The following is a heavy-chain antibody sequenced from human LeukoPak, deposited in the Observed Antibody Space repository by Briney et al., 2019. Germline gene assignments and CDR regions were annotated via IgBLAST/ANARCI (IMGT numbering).Heavy chain of an antibody. CDR1: GFSFYDYG. CDR3: ARDRGRYYMDV. Sequence: GGSLRLSCATSGFSFYDYGMSWVRQATGKGLEWVSGIGTAGDIYYPGSVKGRFTISRENAKNSLYLQMNSLRAGDTAVYYCARDRGRYYMDVWGKGTTVTISS. D-gene: IGHD6-25*01. CDR2: IGTAGDI. J-gene: IGHJ6*03. V-gene: IGHV3-13*01.